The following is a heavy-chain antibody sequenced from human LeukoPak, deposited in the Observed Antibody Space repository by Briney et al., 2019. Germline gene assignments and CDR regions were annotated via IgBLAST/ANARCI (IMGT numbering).Heavy chain of an antibody. CDR2: ISGSGGST. D-gene: IGHD3-10*01. CDR3: AKDGMEIVWFGEPFYGMDV. Sequence: RGSLRLSCAASGFTFSSYSMNWVRQAPRKGLEWVSAISGSGGSTYYADSVKGRFTISRDNSKNTLYLQMTSLRAEDTAVYYCAKDGMEIVWFGEPFYGMDVWGKGTTVTVSS. V-gene: IGHV3-23*01. J-gene: IGHJ6*04. CDR1: GFTFSSYS.